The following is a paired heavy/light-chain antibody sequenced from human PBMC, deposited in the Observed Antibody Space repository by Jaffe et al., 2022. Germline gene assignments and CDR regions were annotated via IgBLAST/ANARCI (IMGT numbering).Light chain of an antibody. Sequence: QSALTQPRSVSGSPGQSVTISCTGTSRDVGDYNYVSWYQQHPGKAPKLMIYDVIKRPSGVPDRFSGSKSGNTASLTISGLQAEDEADYYCCSYAGTYTYVFGTGTKVTVL. V-gene: IGLV2-11*01. CDR3: CSYAGTYTYV. CDR1: SRDVGDYNY. CDR2: DVI. J-gene: IGLJ1*01.
Heavy chain of an antibody. CDR1: GYTLADYY. Sequence: QVQLVQSGAEVKKPGASVKVSCKASGYTLADYYMHWVRQAPGQGLEWMGMINPSIGSTSYVQKFQDRVTMTRDTSTSTVYMELSSLRSEDTAVYYCARGFRYERIHFYYYMDVWGKGTTVTVSS. CDR2: INPSIGST. D-gene: IGHD1-1*01. J-gene: IGHJ6*03. V-gene: IGHV1-46*03. CDR3: ARGFRYERIHFYYYMDV.